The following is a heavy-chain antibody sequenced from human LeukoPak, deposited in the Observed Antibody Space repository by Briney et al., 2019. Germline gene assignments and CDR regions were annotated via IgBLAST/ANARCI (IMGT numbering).Heavy chain of an antibody. CDR2: IYYSGST. CDR3: AIFPVPAAMDADY. V-gene: IGHV4-30-4*08. J-gene: IGHJ4*02. Sequence: SETLSLTRTVSGGSISSGDYYWSWIRQPPGKGLEWIGYIYYSGSTYYNPSPKSRVTISVDTSKNQFSLKLSSVTAADTAVYYCAIFPVPAAMDADYWGQGTLVTVSS. CDR1: GGSISSGDYY. D-gene: IGHD2-2*01.